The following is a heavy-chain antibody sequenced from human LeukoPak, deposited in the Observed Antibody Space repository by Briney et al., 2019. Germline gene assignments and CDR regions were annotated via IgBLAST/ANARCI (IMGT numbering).Heavy chain of an antibody. D-gene: IGHD3-10*01. CDR2: ISSDGTTT. J-gene: IGHJ4*02. CDR1: GFTFSAYW. V-gene: IGHV3-74*01. CDR3: VRDRGGLPVVY. Sequence: SGGSLRLSCAASGFTFSAYWMHWVRQIPGKGLVWVSHISSDGTTTTYADSVKGRFTISRGNARNTLFLQMKSLRAEDTAVYSCVRDRGGLPVVYWGQGSLVTVSS.